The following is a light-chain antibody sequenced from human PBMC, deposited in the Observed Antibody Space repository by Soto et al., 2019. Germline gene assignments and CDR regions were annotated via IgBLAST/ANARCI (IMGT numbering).Light chain of an antibody. CDR2: EVS. V-gene: IGLV2-14*01. CDR1: SSDVGGYNY. CDR3: RSYTDRSNPYH. J-gene: IGLJ6*01. Sequence: QSVLTQPASVSGSPGQSITISCTGTSSDVGGYNYVSWYQQHPGKAPKLMIYEVSNRPSGVSTRFSGSKSGNTASLTISGIQAAYEAEYCRRSYTDRSNPYHFGPGTHVTVL.